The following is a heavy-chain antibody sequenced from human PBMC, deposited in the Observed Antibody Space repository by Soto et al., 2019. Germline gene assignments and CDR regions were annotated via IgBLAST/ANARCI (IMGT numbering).Heavy chain of an antibody. CDR3: AREKLVRNDY. D-gene: IGHD1-26*01. Sequence: QVQLVQSGAEVKKPGASVKVSCKASGYTFTSYDINWVRQATGQGLEWMGWMNPNSGNTGYAQKFQGRVAMTRNTSISTSDMELSSLRSEYTAVYYCAREKLVRNDYWGQGTLVTVSS. CDR2: MNPNSGNT. CDR1: GYTFTSYD. J-gene: IGHJ4*02. V-gene: IGHV1-8*01.